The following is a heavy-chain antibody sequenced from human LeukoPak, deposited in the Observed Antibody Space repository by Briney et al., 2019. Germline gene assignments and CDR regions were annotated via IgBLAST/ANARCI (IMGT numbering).Heavy chain of an antibody. J-gene: IGHJ4*02. CDR3: ARQGALDYGDFYFDY. CDR1: GGSISSGGYY. D-gene: IGHD4-17*01. CDR2: IYYSGSA. V-gene: IGHV4-31*03. Sequence: PSETLSLTCTASGGSISSGGYYWSWIRQHPGKGLEWIEYIYYSGSAYYNPSLESRVTISVDTSKNQFSLKLSSVTAADTAAYYCARQGALDYGDFYFDYWGQGTLVTVSS.